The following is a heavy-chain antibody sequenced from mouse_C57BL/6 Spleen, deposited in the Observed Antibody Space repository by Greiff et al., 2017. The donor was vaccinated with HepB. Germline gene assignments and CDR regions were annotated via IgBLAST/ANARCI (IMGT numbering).Heavy chain of an antibody. J-gene: IGHJ4*01. Sequence: EVQLQESGAELVRPGASVKLSCTASGFNIKDYYMHWVKQRPEQGLEWIGRIDPEDGDTEYAPKFQGKATMTADTSSNTAYLQPSSLTSDDTAVDDCTDNFPYYYGRSLYAMDYWGQGTSVTVSS. CDR1: GFNIKDYY. CDR3: TDNFPYYYGRSLYAMDY. D-gene: IGHD1-1*01. V-gene: IGHV14-1*01. CDR2: IDPEDGDT.